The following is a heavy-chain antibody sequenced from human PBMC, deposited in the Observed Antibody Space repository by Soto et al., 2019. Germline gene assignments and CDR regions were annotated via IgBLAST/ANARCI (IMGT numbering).Heavy chain of an antibody. CDR3: ARELFSGYERGWFDP. CDR1: GGSISSYY. J-gene: IGHJ5*02. CDR2: IYTSGST. D-gene: IGHD5-12*01. V-gene: IGHV4-4*07. Sequence: PSETLSLTCTVSGGSISSYYWSWIRQPAGKGLEWIGRIYTSGSTNYNPSLKSRVTMSVDTSKNQFSLKLSSVSAADTAVYYCARELFSGYERGWFDPWGQGTLVTVSS.